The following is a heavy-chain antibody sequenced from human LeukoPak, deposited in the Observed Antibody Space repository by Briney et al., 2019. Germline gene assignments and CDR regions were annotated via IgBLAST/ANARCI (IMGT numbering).Heavy chain of an antibody. CDR1: RGSISSYY. J-gene: IGHJ4*02. Sequence: SETLSLTCTVSRGSISSYYWSWIRQPPGQGLEGIGYIYYSGSTDYNPSLKSRVNISVDTSKNQFSLKLSSVTAADTAVYYCARVRVSSGSHPWYFDYWGQGTLVTVSS. CDR2: IYYSGST. D-gene: IGHD3-22*01. CDR3: ARVRVSSGSHPWYFDY. V-gene: IGHV4-59*01.